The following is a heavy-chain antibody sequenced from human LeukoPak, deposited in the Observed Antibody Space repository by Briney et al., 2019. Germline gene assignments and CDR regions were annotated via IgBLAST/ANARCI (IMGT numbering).Heavy chain of an antibody. J-gene: IGHJ6*03. D-gene: IGHD6-13*01. CDR2: IYYSGST. CDR3: ARDRVGQQLVGRNYYYYYMDV. CDR1: GGSISSCY. Sequence: SETLSLTCTVSGGSISSCYWSWTRQPPGKGLEWIGYIYYSGSTNYNPSLKSRVTISVDTSKNQFSLKLSSVTAADTAVYYCARDRVGQQLVGRNYYYYYMDVWGKGTTVTISS. V-gene: IGHV4-59*01.